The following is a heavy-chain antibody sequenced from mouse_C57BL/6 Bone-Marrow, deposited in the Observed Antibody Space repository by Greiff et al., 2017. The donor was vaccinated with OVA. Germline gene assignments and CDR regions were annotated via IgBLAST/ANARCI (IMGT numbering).Heavy chain of an antibody. V-gene: IGHV14-4*01. CDR1: GFNIKDDY. CDR2: IDPENGDT. D-gene: IGHD2-4*01. J-gene: IGHJ3*01. CDR3: TTEGDYAWFAY. Sequence: EVKLMESGAELVRPGASVKLSCTASGFNIKDDYMHWVKQRPEQGLEWIGWIDPENGDTEYASKFQGKATITADTSSNPAYLQLSSLTSEDTAVYYCTTEGDYAWFAYWGQGTLVTVSA.